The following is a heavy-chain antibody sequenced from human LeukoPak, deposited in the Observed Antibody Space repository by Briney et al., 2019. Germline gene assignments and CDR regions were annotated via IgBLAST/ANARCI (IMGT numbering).Heavy chain of an antibody. D-gene: IGHD4-11*01. Sequence: PSETLSLTCTVSGGSISSSSYYWGWIRQPPGKGLEWIGSIYYSWSTYYNPSLKSRVNISVDTYKNQFSLKLSSVTAADTAVYYCARVPPTDYWGQGTLVTVSS. CDR2: IYYSWST. V-gene: IGHV4-39*07. J-gene: IGHJ4*02. CDR3: ARVPPTDY. CDR1: GGSISSSSYY.